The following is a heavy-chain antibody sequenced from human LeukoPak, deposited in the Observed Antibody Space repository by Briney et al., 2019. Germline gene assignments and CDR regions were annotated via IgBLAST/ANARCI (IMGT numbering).Heavy chain of an antibody. CDR3: ARAGYYFDY. Sequence: PGGSLRLSCAASGFTFSSYEMNWVRQAPGKGLEWVSYISSSGNTIYYADSVKGRFTISRGNAKNSLYLQMNSLRAEDTAVYYCARAGYYFDYWGQGTLVTVSS. V-gene: IGHV3-48*03. CDR1: GFTFSSYE. D-gene: IGHD3-10*01. CDR2: ISSSGNTI. J-gene: IGHJ4*02.